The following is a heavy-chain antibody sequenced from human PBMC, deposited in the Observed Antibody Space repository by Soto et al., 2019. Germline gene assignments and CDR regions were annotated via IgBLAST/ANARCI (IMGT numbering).Heavy chain of an antibody. J-gene: IGHJ5*02. V-gene: IGHV3-66*01. CDR2: IYSGGST. CDR1: GFTVSSNY. D-gene: IGHD2-21*01. CDR3: ARVRLELVINWFDP. Sequence: EVQLVESGGGLVQPGGSLRLSCAACGFTVSSNYMSWVRQAPGKGREGVSVIYSGGSTYYADSVKGRFTISRDNSKNTLYLQMNSLRAEDTAVYYGARVRLELVINWFDPWGQGTLVTVSS.